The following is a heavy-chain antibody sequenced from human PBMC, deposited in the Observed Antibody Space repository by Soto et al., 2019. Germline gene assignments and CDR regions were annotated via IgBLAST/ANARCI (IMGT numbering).Heavy chain of an antibody. Sequence: PSETLSLTCTVSGGSISSGGYYWSWIRQHPGKGLEWIGYIHYSGSTYYNPSLKSRVTISVDTSKNQFSLKLSSVTAADTAVYYCARDRCSGGSCYSYYYYGMDVWGQGTTVTVSS. J-gene: IGHJ6*02. CDR2: IHYSGST. V-gene: IGHV4-31*03. CDR3: ARDRCSGGSCYSYYYYGMDV. CDR1: GGSISSGGYY. D-gene: IGHD2-15*01.